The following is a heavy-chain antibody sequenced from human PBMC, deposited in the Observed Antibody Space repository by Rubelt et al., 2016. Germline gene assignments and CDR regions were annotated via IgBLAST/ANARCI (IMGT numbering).Heavy chain of an antibody. J-gene: IGHJ4*02. CDR3: ARGEGVVGTY. V-gene: IGHV1-24*01. Sequence: QVQLVQSGTEVKKPGASVRVSCKVSGHSLSELSIHWVRQTPGRALAWMGGFDSEDAETVYAQHLQGRGTMTEDKSTGTAYMELRSRRSDDTAVYYCARGEGVVGTYWGQGTLVTVSS. CDR1: GHSLSELS. CDR2: FDSEDAET. D-gene: IGHD6-19*01.